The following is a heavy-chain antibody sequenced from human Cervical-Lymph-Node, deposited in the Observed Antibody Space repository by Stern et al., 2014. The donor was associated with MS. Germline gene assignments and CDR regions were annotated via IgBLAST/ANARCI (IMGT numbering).Heavy chain of an antibody. Sequence: ESGPALVKPTQTLRLSCTPSGFSFSAFGVGGIRLPPPQGHERVGVALIDCDDDKRDNHVLESSVTTTKDTPNNPVVHTMPNLGPVDTGTYYCAHSRHGSAWNTHYYYGLDVWGPGTTVTVSS. J-gene: IGHJ6*02. CDR2: IDCDDDK. V-gene: IGHV2-5*02. CDR3: AHSRHGSAWNTHYYYGLDV. D-gene: IGHD6-19*01. CDR1: GFSFSAFGVG.